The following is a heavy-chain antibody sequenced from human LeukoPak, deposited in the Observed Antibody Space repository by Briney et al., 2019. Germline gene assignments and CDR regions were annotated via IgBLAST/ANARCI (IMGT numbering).Heavy chain of an antibody. D-gene: IGHD2-15*01. CDR2: ISSSSSYI. J-gene: IGHJ3*02. CDR1: GITFSSYS. V-gene: IGHV3-21*01. Sequence: GGSLRLSYAASGITFSSYSMNWVRQAPGKGLEWVSSISSSSSYIYYADSVKGRFTISRDNAKNSLYLQMNSLRAEDTAVYYCARAAALIRDAFDIWGQGTMVTVSS. CDR3: ARAAALIRDAFDI.